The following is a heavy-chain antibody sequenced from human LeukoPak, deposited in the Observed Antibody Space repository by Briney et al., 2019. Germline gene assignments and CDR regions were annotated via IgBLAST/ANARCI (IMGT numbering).Heavy chain of an antibody. D-gene: IGHD3-22*01. CDR2: IYPGDSES. V-gene: IGHV5-51*01. J-gene: IGHJ4*02. CDR3: ARGPYYYDSPPDY. Sequence: GESLKISCKGSGYSFTSNWIGWVRQMPGKGLEWMGIIYPGDSESRYSPSFQGQVTISVDKSISTAYLQWSSLKASDTAIYYCARGPYYYDSPPDYWGQGTLVTVSS. CDR1: GYSFTSNW.